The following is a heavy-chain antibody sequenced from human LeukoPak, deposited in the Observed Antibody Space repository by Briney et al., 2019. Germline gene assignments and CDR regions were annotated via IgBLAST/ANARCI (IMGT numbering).Heavy chain of an antibody. Sequence: SQTLSLTCTVSGGSISSGSYYWSWIRQPAGKGLEWIGRIYTSGSTNYNPSLKSRVTISVDTSKNQFSLKLSFVTAADTAVYYCARGGRFLEWYYYYGMDVWGQGTTVTVSS. CDR1: GGSISSGSYY. CDR2: IYTSGST. J-gene: IGHJ6*02. V-gene: IGHV4-61*02. D-gene: IGHD3-3*01. CDR3: ARGGRFLEWYYYYGMDV.